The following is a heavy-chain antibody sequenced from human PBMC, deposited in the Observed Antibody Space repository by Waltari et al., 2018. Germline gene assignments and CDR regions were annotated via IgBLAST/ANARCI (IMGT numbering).Heavy chain of an antibody. D-gene: IGHD2-2*01. CDR2: ISPNSGDT. CDR1: GYTFTEYY. J-gene: IGHJ6*02. CDR3: ARGSRYCTSTTCPSSAFDV. V-gene: IGHV1-2*02. Sequence: QVQLVQSGAEVKKPGASVKVSCKASGYTFTEYYIHWVRQAPGQGLEWLGRISPNSGDTKFAQRFQGRVTMTRDTSISTAYMELSRLTSDDTAVYYCARGSRYCTSTTCPSSAFDVWGQGTTVTVSS.